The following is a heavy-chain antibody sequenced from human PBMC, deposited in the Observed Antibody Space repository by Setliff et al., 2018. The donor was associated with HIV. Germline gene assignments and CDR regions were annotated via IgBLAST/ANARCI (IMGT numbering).Heavy chain of an antibody. CDR3: ARRPAGAVAGGYGMDV. CDR2: IYHNGNT. V-gene: IGHV4-38-2*02. CDR1: SYSISTDYF. Sequence: SETLSLTCTVSSYSISTDYFWGWIRQPPGKGLEWIGSIYHNGNTYYNPSLKSRATISVDTSKNQFSLKLRSVTAADAAVYYCARRPAGAVAGGYGMDVWGQGTTVTVSS. J-gene: IGHJ6*02. D-gene: IGHD3-10*01.